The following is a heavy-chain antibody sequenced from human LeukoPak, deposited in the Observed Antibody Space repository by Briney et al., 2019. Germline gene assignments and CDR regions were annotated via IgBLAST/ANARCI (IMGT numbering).Heavy chain of an antibody. Sequence: PGGSLRLSCAASGFTFSDYYMSWIRQAPGKGLEWVSYISSSSSYTNYADSVKGRFTISRDNAKNSLYLQMNSLRAEDTAVYYCARGGGRYCSSTSCYFDYWGQGTLVTVSS. D-gene: IGHD2-2*01. CDR1: GFTFSDYY. J-gene: IGHJ4*02. CDR3: ARGGGRYCSSTSCYFDY. V-gene: IGHV3-11*06. CDR2: ISSSSSYT.